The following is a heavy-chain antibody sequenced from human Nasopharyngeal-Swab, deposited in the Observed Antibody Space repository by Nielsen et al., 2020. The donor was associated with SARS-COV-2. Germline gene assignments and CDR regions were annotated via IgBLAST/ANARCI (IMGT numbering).Heavy chain of an antibody. V-gene: IGHV3-23*01. CDR3: ARWAHYYDSSGYYPDAFDI. Sequence: GESLKISCAASGFPFRNHYITWVRQPPGKGLEWVSAISGSGGSTYYADSVKGRFTISRDNSKNTLYLQMNSLRAEDTAVYYCARWAHYYDSSGYYPDAFDIWGQGTMVTVSS. J-gene: IGHJ3*02. CDR1: GFPFRNHY. CDR2: ISGSGGST. D-gene: IGHD3-22*01.